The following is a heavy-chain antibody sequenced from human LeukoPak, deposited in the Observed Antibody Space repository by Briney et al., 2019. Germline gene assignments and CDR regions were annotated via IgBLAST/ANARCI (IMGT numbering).Heavy chain of an antibody. D-gene: IGHD3-22*01. CDR3: ARETIDITITVVVRMGDAFDI. V-gene: IGHV4-34*01. J-gene: IGHJ3*02. Sequence: SETLSLTCAVYGGSFSGYYWSWIRQPPGKGLEWIGSIYYSGSTYYNPSLKSRVTISVDTSKNQFSLKLSSVTAADTAVYYCARETIDITITVVVRMGDAFDIWGQGTMVTVSS. CDR1: GGSFSGYY. CDR2: IYYSGST.